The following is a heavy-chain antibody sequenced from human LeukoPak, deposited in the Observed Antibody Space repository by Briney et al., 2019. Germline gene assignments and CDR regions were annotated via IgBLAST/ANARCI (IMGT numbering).Heavy chain of an antibody. J-gene: IGHJ5*02. CDR2: IYYSGST. Sequence: PSETLSLTCTVSGGSISSSSYYWGWIRQPPGKGLEWIGRIYYSGSTYYNPSLKSRVTISVDTSKNQFSLKLSSVTAADTAVYYCARLRWQWPRRRTNWFDPWGQGTLVTVSS. CDR1: GGSISSSSYY. D-gene: IGHD6-19*01. V-gene: IGHV4-39*07. CDR3: ARLRWQWPRRRTNWFDP.